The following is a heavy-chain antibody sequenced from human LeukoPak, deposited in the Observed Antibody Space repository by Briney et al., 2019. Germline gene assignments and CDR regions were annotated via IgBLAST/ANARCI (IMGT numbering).Heavy chain of an antibody. CDR1: GGTFSSYA. V-gene: IGHV1-69*13. J-gene: IGHJ6*03. D-gene: IGHD2-21*01. Sequence: SVKVSCKASGGTFSSYAISWVQQAPGQGLEWMGGIIPIFGTANYAQKFQGRVTITADESTSTAYMELSSLRSEDTAVYYCARERIAYCGGDCYLMHSYYYYYMDVWGKGTTVTVSS. CDR2: IIPIFGTA. CDR3: ARERIAYCGGDCYLMHSYYYYYMDV.